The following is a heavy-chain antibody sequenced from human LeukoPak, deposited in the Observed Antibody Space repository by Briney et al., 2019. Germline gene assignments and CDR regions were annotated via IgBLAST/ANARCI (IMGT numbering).Heavy chain of an antibody. J-gene: IGHJ4*02. D-gene: IGHD3-10*01. CDR1: GFTFSSYW. CDR2: IKQDGSEK. CDR3: ARSLDPYYYGSGSSYFDY. V-gene: IGHV3-7*01. Sequence: GGSLRLSCAASGFTFSSYWMSWVRQAPGKGLEWVANIKQDGSEKYYVDSVKGRFTISRDNAKNSLYLQMNSLRAEDTAVYYCARSLDPYYYGSGSSYFDYWGQGTLVTVSS.